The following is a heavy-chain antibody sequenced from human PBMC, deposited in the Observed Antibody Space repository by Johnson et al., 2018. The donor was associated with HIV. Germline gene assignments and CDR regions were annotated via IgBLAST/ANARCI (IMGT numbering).Heavy chain of an antibody. J-gene: IGHJ3*02. CDR1: GFTFSSYW. CDR2: IKQDGSET. CDR3: ARGQLDNAFDI. V-gene: IGHV3-7*01. Sequence: MQLVESGGGVVQPGGSLRLSCAASGFTFSSYWMSWVRQAPGKGLEWVANIKQDGSETYYVDSVKGLFTMSRDNAKNSLYLQMHSLRAEDTAVYYCARGQLDNAFDIWGQGTMVTVFS. D-gene: IGHD6-13*01.